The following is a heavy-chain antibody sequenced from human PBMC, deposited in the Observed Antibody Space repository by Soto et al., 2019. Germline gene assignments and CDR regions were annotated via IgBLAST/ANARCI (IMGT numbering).Heavy chain of an antibody. V-gene: IGHV4-31*03. J-gene: IGHJ4*02. CDR2: IYYSGST. CDR1: GGSISSGGYY. Sequence: QVQLQESGPGLVKPSQTLSLTCTVSGGSISSGGYYWSWIRQHPGKGLEWIGYIYYSGSTYYNPSLKSRVTISVDTSKNPFSLKLSSVTAADTAVYYCARDRVRGVITRYFDYWGQGTLVTVSS. D-gene: IGHD3-10*01. CDR3: ARDRVRGVITRYFDY.